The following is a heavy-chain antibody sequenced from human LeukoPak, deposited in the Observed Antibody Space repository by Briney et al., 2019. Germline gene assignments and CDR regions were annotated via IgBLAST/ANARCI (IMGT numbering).Heavy chain of an antibody. CDR1: GFTFSSYW. J-gene: IGHJ4*02. CDR3: ARVGYDFWSGYYNPYYFDY. V-gene: IGHV3-7*01. D-gene: IGHD3-3*01. Sequence: GGSLRLSCAASGFTFSSYWMSWVRQAPGKGLEWVASIKQDGSGKYYVDSVKGRFTISRDNAKNPLYLQMNSLRAEDTAVYYCARVGYDFWSGYYNPYYFDYWGQGTPVTVSS. CDR2: IKQDGSGK.